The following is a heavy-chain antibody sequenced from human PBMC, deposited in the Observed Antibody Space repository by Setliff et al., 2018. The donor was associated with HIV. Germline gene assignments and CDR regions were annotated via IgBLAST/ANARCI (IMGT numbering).Heavy chain of an antibody. J-gene: IGHJ5*02. V-gene: IGHV4-38-2*01. D-gene: IGHD2-15*01. Sequence: SETLSLTCALSGYSVSSGYYWAWIRQAPGKGLQWSGQMYYTGTTDYNPSLSSRVTISQDKSRNQFSLKLTSVTATDTAIYYCARGVGIGGNWFDPWGQGIMVTVSS. CDR2: MYYTGTT. CDR3: ARGVGIGGNWFDP. CDR1: GYSVSSGYY.